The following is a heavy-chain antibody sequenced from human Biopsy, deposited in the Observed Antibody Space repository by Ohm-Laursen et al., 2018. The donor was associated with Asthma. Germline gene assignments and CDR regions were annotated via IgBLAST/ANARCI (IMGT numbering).Heavy chain of an antibody. J-gene: IGHJ4*02. D-gene: IGHD1-7*01. CDR1: GFSFSDYY. Sequence: SLRLSCAASGFSFSDYYMTWMRQAPGKGLEWVSSISSSGSTTYPAESVKGRFTISRDNAQKSLFLQMNSLRAEDTAVYYCARVMELELLDYWGQGTLVTVSS. V-gene: IGHV3-11*01. CDR2: ISSSGSTT. CDR3: ARVMELELLDY.